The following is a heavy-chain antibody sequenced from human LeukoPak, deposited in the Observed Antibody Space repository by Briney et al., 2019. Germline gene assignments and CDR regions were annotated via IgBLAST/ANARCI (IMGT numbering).Heavy chain of an antibody. CDR1: GGTFSSYA. V-gene: IGHV1-69*13. CDR3: ARNCGGDCYASFDY. J-gene: IGHJ4*02. CDR2: IIPIFGTA. Sequence: ASVKVSCKASGGTFSSYAISWVRQAPGQGLEWMGGIIPIFGTANYAQKFQGRVTITADESTSTAYMELSSLRSEDTAVYYCARNCGGDCYASFDYRGQGTLVTVSS. D-gene: IGHD2-21*02.